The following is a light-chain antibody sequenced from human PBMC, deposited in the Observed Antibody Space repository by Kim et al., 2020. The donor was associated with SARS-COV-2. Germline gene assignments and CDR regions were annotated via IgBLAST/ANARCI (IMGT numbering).Light chain of an antibody. CDR2: QDS. V-gene: IGLV3-1*01. Sequence: SYELTQPPSVSVSPGQTVSITCSGDKLGDKYACWYQQKPGQSPVLVIYQDSKRPSGIPDRFSGSNSGNTATLTIRGTQAMDEADYYCQAWDSSTAVVFGGGTQLTVL. CDR3: QAWDSSTAVV. CDR1: KLGDKY. J-gene: IGLJ2*01.